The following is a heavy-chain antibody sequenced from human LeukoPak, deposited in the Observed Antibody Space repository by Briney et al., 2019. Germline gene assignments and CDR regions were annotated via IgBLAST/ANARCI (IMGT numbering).Heavy chain of an antibody. CDR2: IYSGGST. CDR3: AGDRVNWNDVGGLFDY. D-gene: IGHD1-1*01. J-gene: IGHJ4*02. V-gene: IGHV3-53*01. Sequence: PGGSLRLSCAASGFTVSSNYMSWVRQAPGKGLEWVSLIYSGGSTSYADSVKGRFTFSRDNSKNTLYLQMNSLRAEDTAVYYCAGDRVNWNDVGGLFDYWGQGTLVTVSS. CDR1: GFTVSSNY.